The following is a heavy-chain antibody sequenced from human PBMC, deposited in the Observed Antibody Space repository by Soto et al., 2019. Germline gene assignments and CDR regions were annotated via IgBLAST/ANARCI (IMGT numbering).Heavy chain of an antibody. V-gene: IGHV4-4*02. CDR1: GGSISSSNW. Sequence: SETLSLTCAVSGGSISSSNWWSWVRQPPGKGLEWIGEIYHSGSTNYNPSLKSRVTISVDKSKNQFSLKLSSVTAADTAVYYCARSPHCSGGSCYDDYWGQGTLVTVSS. J-gene: IGHJ4*02. CDR2: IYHSGST. D-gene: IGHD2-15*01. CDR3: ARSPHCSGGSCYDDY.